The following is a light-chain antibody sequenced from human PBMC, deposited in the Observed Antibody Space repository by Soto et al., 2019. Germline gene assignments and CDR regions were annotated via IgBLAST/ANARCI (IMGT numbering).Light chain of an antibody. CDR2: DVS. CDR3: CSYAGSVI. Sequence: QSVLTQPRSVSGSPGQSVTISCTGTSSDVGDYNYVSWYQQRPGKAPKLMIYDVSKRPSGVPDRFSGSKSGTTASLTISGLQTEDEADYYCCSYAGSVIFGGGTQLTVL. CDR1: SSDVGDYNY. J-gene: IGLJ2*01. V-gene: IGLV2-11*01.